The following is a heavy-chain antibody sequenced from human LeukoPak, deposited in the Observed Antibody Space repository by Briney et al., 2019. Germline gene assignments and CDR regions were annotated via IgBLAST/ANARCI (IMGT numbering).Heavy chain of an antibody. Sequence: VASVKVSCKASGYTFTSYWIGWVRQMPGKGLEWMGIIYPGDSDTRYSPSFQGQVTISADKSISTAYLQWSSLKASDTAMYYCARHASSYCSSTSCHMTNWFDPWGQGTLVTVSS. CDR3: ARHASSYCSSTSCHMTNWFDP. CDR2: IYPGDSDT. D-gene: IGHD2-2*01. CDR1: GYTFTSYW. V-gene: IGHV5-51*01. J-gene: IGHJ5*02.